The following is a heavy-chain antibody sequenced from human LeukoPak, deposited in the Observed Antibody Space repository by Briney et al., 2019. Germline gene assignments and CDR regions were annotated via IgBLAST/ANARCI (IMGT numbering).Heavy chain of an antibody. D-gene: IGHD5-12*01. J-gene: IGHJ4*02. CDR3: ARGGDIVATHFDY. CDR2: IYHSGST. V-gene: IGHV4-30-2*01. Sequence: SETLSLTCAVSGGSISSGGYSCSWIRQPPGKGLEWIGYIYHSGSTYYNPSLKSRVSISVDRSKNQFSLKLSSVTAADTAVYYCARGGDIVATHFDYWGQGTLVTVSS. CDR1: GGSISSGGYS.